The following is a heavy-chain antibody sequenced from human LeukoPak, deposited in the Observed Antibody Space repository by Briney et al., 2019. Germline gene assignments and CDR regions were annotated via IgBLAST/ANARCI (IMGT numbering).Heavy chain of an antibody. J-gene: IGHJ4*02. D-gene: IGHD3-10*01. V-gene: IGHV1-8*01. CDR2: MNPNSGNT. Sequence: ASVKVSCKASGYTFTRYDINWVRQAPGQGLEWMGWMNPNSGNTGYAQKFQGRVTMTRNTSISTAYMELSSLRSEDTAVYYCARGHVYYGSGSYHDWGQGTLVTVSS. CDR3: ARGHVYYGSGSYHD. CDR1: GYTFTRYD.